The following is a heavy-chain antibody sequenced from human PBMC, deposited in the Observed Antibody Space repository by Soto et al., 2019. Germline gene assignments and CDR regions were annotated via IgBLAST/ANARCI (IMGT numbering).Heavy chain of an antibody. V-gene: IGHV4-39*01. Sequence: CCLRQPKGKGLEWIGSIYYSGSTYYNPSLKSRVTISVDTSKNQFSLKLSSVTAADTAVYYCACIFSGGYGYGFYYYGMDVWGQGTTVT. CDR3: ACIFSGGYGYGFYYYGMDV. CDR2: IYYSGST. D-gene: IGHD5-18*01. J-gene: IGHJ6*02.